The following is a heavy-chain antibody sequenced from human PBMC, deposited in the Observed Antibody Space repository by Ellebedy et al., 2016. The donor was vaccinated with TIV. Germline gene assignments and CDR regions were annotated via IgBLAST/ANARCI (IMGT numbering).Heavy chain of an antibody. D-gene: IGHD4-17*01. Sequence: PGGSLRLSCAASGINIGGFMNWVRQAPGKGLEWVSVMFSDGWTNYAASVKGRFTLSRDISKNTLYLQLESLRVEDTAVYYCVRDWTTGSFDIWGQGTIVTVSS. CDR1: GINIGGF. CDR3: VRDWTTGSFDI. CDR2: MFSDGWT. V-gene: IGHV3-53*01. J-gene: IGHJ3*02.